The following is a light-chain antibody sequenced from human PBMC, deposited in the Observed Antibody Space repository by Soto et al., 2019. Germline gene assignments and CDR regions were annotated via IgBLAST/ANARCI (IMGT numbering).Light chain of an antibody. CDR1: QGISSY. CDR2: AAS. Sequence: DIQLTQSPSFLSASVGDRVTITCRASQGISSYLAWYQQKPGKAPKLLIYAASTLQSGVPSRFSGSGSGTEFTLTISSLQPEDFVTYYCQHLNSYPPFTFGPGTKVDIK. CDR3: QHLNSYPPFT. J-gene: IGKJ3*01. V-gene: IGKV1-9*01.